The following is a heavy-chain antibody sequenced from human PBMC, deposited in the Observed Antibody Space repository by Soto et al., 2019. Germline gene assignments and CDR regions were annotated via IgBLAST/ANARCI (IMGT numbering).Heavy chain of an antibody. CDR3: VGGTWTRFWFDP. CDR2: INHSGST. V-gene: IGHV4-34*01. J-gene: IGHJ5*02. D-gene: IGHD3-16*01. Sequence: QVQLQQWGAGLLKPSESLSLTCAVYGGSFSGYYWSWIRQPPGKGLEWIGEINHSGSTNYNPSLKSRVTISVDTSKNQFSLKLSSVTAADTAVYYCVGGTWTRFWFDPWGQGTLVTVSS. CDR1: GGSFSGYY.